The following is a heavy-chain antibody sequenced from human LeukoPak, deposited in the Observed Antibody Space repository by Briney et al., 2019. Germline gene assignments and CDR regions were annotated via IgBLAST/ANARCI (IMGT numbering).Heavy chain of an antibody. CDR2: IIPIFGTA. Sequence: GASVKVSCKASGGTFSSYAISWVRQAPGQGLEWMGGIIPIFGTANYAQKFQGRVTITADKSTSTAYMELSSLRSEDTAVYYCARAATGRGFYYYYYYMDVWGKGTTVTISS. V-gene: IGHV1-69*06. CDR1: GGTFSSYA. CDR3: ARAATGRGFYYYYYYMDV. J-gene: IGHJ6*03. D-gene: IGHD3-10*01.